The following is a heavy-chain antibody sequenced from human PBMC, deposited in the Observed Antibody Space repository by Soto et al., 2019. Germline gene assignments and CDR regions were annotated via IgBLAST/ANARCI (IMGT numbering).Heavy chain of an antibody. J-gene: IGHJ5*02. Sequence: PSETLSLTCAVSGGSISSSNWWSWVRQPPGKGLEWIGEINHSGSTNYNPSLKSRVTISVDKSKNQFSLKLSSVTAADTAVYYCARRPTVVTRWFDPWGQGTLVTVSS. CDR1: GGSISSSNW. D-gene: IGHD2-21*02. V-gene: IGHV4-4*02. CDR2: INHSGST. CDR3: ARRPTVVTRWFDP.